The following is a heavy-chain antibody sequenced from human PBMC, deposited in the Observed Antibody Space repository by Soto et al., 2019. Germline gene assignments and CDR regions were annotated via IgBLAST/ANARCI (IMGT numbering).Heavy chain of an antibody. CDR1: GGSISSYY. CDR3: ARGGYCSGGSCYINWFDP. V-gene: IGHV4-59*01. D-gene: IGHD2-15*01. Sequence: SETLSLTCTVSGGSISSYYWSWIRQPPWKGLEWIGYIYYSGSTNYNPSLKGRVTISVDTSKNQFSLKLSSVTAADTAVYYCARGGYCSGGSCYINWFDPWGQGTLVTVSS. J-gene: IGHJ5*02. CDR2: IYYSGST.